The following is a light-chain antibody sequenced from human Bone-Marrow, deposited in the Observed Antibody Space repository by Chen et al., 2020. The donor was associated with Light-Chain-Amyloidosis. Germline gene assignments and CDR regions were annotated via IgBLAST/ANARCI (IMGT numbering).Light chain of an antibody. CDR3: QQYATSPLT. CDR2: GSC. V-gene: IGKV3-20*01. Sequence: EIVLTQSPGTLSLSPGEGANLSCRASQTISRNYLTWYQQKFGKAPRLLIYGSCSRATGIPDRFTGSGSGTDFTLTINRLEPEDFAMYYCQQYATSPLTFGGGTKVEIK. CDR1: QTISRNY. J-gene: IGKJ4*01.